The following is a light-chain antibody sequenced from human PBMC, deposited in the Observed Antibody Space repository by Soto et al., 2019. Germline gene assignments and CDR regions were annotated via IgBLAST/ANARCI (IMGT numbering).Light chain of an antibody. J-gene: IGKJ1*01. CDR2: IVS. CDR1: QSVTSSS. V-gene: IGKV3-20*01. Sequence: EIVLTQSPGTLSSSPGERATLSCRASQSVTSSSLGWYQQKPGQAPRLLMHIVSSRATGIPDRFSGSGSGTHFTLNISRLEPEDFAVYYCHQYCSSPWTFGQGTKVEIK. CDR3: HQYCSSPWT.